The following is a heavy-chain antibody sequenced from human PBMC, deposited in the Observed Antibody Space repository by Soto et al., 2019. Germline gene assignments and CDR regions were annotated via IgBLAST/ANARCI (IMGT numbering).Heavy chain of an antibody. Sequence: GASVKVSCKASGYTFTGYYMHWVRQAPGQGLEWMGWTNPNSGGTNYAQKFQGRVTMTRDTSISTAYMELSRLRSDDTAVYYCARGYLRLGDPYYFDYWGQGTLVTVSS. CDR1: GYTFTGYY. D-gene: IGHD3-16*01. J-gene: IGHJ4*02. CDR2: TNPNSGGT. CDR3: ARGYLRLGDPYYFDY. V-gene: IGHV1-2*02.